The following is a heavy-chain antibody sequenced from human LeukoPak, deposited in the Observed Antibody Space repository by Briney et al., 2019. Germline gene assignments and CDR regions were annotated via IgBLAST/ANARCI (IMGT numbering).Heavy chain of an antibody. CDR2: ISAYNGNT. CDR3: ARVDEPGIAAANDY. V-gene: IGHV1-18*01. Sequence: GASVKVSCKASGYTFTSYGISWARQAPGQGLEWMGWISAYNGNTNYAQKLQGRVTMTTDTSTGTAYMELRSLRSDDTAVYYCARVDEPGIAAANDYWGQGTLVTVSS. J-gene: IGHJ4*02. CDR1: GYTFTSYG. D-gene: IGHD6-13*01.